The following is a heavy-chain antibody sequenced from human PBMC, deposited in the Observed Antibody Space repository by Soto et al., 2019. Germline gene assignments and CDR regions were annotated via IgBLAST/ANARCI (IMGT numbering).Heavy chain of an antibody. CDR2: ITGSSDTT. CDR3: TGPTPFFNY. Sequence: GGSLRLSCAASGISFVDYVMSWVRQAPGKGLEWVSGITGSSDTTYYADSVKGRFTISRDNSKNTLFLQMNSLTGDDTAVYYCTGPTPFFNYWGRGTLVTVSS. D-gene: IGHD1-7*01. J-gene: IGHJ4*02. V-gene: IGHV3-23*01. CDR1: GISFVDYV.